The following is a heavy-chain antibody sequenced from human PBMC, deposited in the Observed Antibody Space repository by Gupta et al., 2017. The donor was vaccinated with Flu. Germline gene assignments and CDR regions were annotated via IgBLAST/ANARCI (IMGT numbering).Heavy chain of an antibody. D-gene: IGHD2-2*01. J-gene: IGHJ4*02. CDR3: ARADYSSRCFDY. CDR2: IKEDGREI. Sequence: VRQAPGMGLEWVASIKEDGREIYYVDSVRGRFTISRDNAKNSLYLQTNSLGDEDTAFYYCARADYSSRCFDYWGQGTLVTVSS. V-gene: IGHV3-7*01.